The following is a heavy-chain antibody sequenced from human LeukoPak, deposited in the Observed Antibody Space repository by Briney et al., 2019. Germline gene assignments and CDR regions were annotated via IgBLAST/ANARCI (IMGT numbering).Heavy chain of an antibody. CDR3: ARDRHGSGWYYFDS. J-gene: IGHJ4*02. CDR2: ITSSSSTI. Sequence: GGSLRLSCAASGFTFSSYSMNWVRQAPGKGLEWVSFITSSSSTIYYVDSVKGRFTTSRDNAKNSLYLQMNSLRAEDTAVYYCARDRHGSGWYYFDSWGQGTLVTVSS. D-gene: IGHD6-19*01. CDR1: GFTFSSYS. V-gene: IGHV3-48*01.